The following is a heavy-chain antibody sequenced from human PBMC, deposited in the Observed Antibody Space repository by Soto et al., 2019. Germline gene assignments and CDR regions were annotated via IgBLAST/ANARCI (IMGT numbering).Heavy chain of an antibody. CDR2: IYYSGST. CDR3: ARHLSTTNAPLPFAY. D-gene: IGHD1-1*01. Sequence: SETLSLTCTVSGGSVSSGSYYWSWIRQPPGKGLEWIGYIYYSGSTEYNPSLKSRVTISVDTSKNQFSLKLTSVTAADTAVYYCARHLSTTNAPLPFAYWGQGTLVTVSS. CDR1: GGSVSSGSYY. J-gene: IGHJ4*02. V-gene: IGHV4-61*01.